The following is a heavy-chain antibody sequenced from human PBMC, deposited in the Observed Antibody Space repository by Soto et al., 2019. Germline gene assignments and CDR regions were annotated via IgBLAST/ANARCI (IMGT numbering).Heavy chain of an antibody. CDR1: GFTFSSYA. CDR3: AKDWDCGGDCSYWYFDL. J-gene: IGHJ2*01. Sequence: EVQLLESGGGLVQPGGSLRLSCAASGFTFSSYAMSWVRQAPGKGLEWVSAISGSGGSTYYADSVKGRFTISRDNSKNTLYLQMNSLSAEDTAVYYCAKDWDCGGDCSYWYFDLWGRGTLVTVSS. CDR2: ISGSGGST. D-gene: IGHD2-21*02. V-gene: IGHV3-23*01.